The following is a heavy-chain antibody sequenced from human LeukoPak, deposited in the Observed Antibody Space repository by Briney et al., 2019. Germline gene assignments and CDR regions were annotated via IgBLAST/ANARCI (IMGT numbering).Heavy chain of an antibody. D-gene: IGHD2-2*01. CDR2: IWYDGSHI. J-gene: IGHJ4*02. Sequence: GGSLRLSCIASGFTFRRFGMHWVRQAPGKWLEWVAVIWYDGSHIEYADSVKGRFTISRDNAKNSLYRQMNSLRAEDTAVYYCARDRYCSSTSCYADPFDYWGQGTLVTVSS. V-gene: IGHV3-33*01. CDR3: ARDRYCSSTSCYADPFDY. CDR1: GFTFRRFG.